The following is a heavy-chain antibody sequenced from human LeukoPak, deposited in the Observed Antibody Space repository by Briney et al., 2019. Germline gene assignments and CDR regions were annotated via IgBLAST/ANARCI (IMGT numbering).Heavy chain of an antibody. V-gene: IGHV1-2*04. Sequence: ASVKVSCKASGYTFTGYYMHWVRQAPGQGLEWMGWINPNNGGTSYAQKFQGWVTMTRDTSISTAYMELSRLRSDDTAVYYCARGGIYSSSWYGFTDAFDIWGQGTMVTVSS. CDR1: GYTFTGYY. D-gene: IGHD6-13*01. J-gene: IGHJ3*02. CDR2: INPNNGGT. CDR3: ARGGIYSSSWYGFTDAFDI.